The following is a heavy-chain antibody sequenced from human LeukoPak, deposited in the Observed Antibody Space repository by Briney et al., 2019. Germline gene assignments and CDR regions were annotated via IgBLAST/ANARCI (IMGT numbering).Heavy chain of an antibody. J-gene: IGHJ4*02. V-gene: IGHV4-34*01. D-gene: IGHD6-19*01. CDR2: INHSGST. Sequence: PSETLSLTCAVYGGSFSGYYWSWIRQPPGKGLEWIGEINHSGSTNYNPSLKSRVTISVDTSKNQSSLKLSSVTAADTAVYYCARGHIAVAGTASDYWGQGTLVTVSS. CDR1: GGSFSGYY. CDR3: ARGHIAVAGTASDY.